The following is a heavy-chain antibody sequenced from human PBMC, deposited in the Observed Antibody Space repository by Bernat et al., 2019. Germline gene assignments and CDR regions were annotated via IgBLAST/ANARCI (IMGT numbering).Heavy chain of an antibody. CDR3: GSRQGGGSYLEN. CDR1: GFTFSRYW. CDR2: INTDGSST. Sequence: EVQLVESGGGLVQPGGSLRLSCAASGFTFSRYWMHWVRQVPGKGLVWLSRINTDGSSTDYADSGKGRFTISRDNAKNTVYLQMDSLRAEDTAVYYCGSRQGGGSYLENWVQGTLVTVSS. V-gene: IGHV3-74*01. J-gene: IGHJ4*02. D-gene: IGHD1-26*01.